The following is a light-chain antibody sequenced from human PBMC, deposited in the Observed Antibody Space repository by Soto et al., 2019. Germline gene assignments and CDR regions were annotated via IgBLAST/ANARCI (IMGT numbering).Light chain of an antibody. V-gene: IGLV2-11*01. J-gene: IGLJ1*01. CDR1: SSDVGGYNY. CDR2: DVS. Sequence: QSVLTQPRSVSGSPGQSVTISCTGTSSDVGGYNYVSWYQQHPGKAPKLMIYDVSKRPSGVPDRFSGSKSGNTASLTISGLQADDEADYYCCSYAGISNYVFATGTKLTV. CDR3: CSYAGISNYV.